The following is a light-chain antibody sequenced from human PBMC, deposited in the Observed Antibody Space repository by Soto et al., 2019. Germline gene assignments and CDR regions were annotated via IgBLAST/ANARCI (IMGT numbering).Light chain of an antibody. V-gene: IGKV3D-15*01. J-gene: IGKJ4*01. CDR1: EKVGTN. CDR2: GSS. CDR3: QQYNNWGLS. Sequence: IVMTQSPATLSVSPGDAVTLSCRASEKVGTNLAWYQQKPGQAPRLLIYGSSTRATGIPATFSGSGSGTEFTLTISSLQSEESAIYYCQQYNNWGLSFGGGTKVEIK.